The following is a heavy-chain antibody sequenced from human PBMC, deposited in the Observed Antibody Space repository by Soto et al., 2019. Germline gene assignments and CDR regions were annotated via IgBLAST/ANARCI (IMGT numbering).Heavy chain of an antibody. CDR1: GFTFSSYW. V-gene: IGHV3-74*01. CDR2: INTDGSIT. J-gene: IGHJ4*02. CDR3: AKDLSGPLTY. D-gene: IGHD6-19*01. Sequence: EVQLVESGGGLVQPGGSLRLSCAASGFTFSSYWMHWVRQAPGKGLVWVSRINTDGSITTYADAVKGRFTISRDNAQNALYLHMNTLSAEDTAVYYCAKDLSGPLTYWGQRTLATFCS.